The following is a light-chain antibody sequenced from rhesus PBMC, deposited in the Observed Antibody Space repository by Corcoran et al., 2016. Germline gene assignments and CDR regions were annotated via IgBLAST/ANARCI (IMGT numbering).Light chain of an antibody. J-gene: IGKJ3*01. CDR2: GAS. CDR1: QSVSSS. V-gene: IGKV3-24*01. Sequence: EIVMTQSPATLSLSPGERATLSCRASQSVSSSLAWSQQKPGQAPRLLIYGASSRATGIPDRFSGSGSGTDFPLTFSSLEPEDVAVYYCLQHSNWPFTFGPGTKLDIK. CDR3: LQHSNWPFT.